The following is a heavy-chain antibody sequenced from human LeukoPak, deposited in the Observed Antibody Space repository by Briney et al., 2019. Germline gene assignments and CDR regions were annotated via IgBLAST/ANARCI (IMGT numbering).Heavy chain of an antibody. CDR1: GDSISSYY. CDR2: IYYSGIT. J-gene: IGHJ4*02. V-gene: IGHV4-59*01. D-gene: IGHD6-13*01. Sequence: SETLSLTCTVSGDSISSYYWNWIRQPPGKGLEWIGYIYYSGITNYNPSLKSRVTISVDTSKNQFSLKLSSVTAADTAVYYCARMRDSRSWRRPYEYWGQGNLVTVSS. CDR3: ARMRDSRSWRRPYEY.